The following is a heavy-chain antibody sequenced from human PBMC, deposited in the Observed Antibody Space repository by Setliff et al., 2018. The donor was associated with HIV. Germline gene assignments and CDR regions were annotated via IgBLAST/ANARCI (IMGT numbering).Heavy chain of an antibody. CDR1: GFTFSDYY. J-gene: IGHJ6*03. Sequence: GGSLRLSCAASGFTFSDYYMSWIRQAPGKGLEWVSYISSSGSTISYADSVKGRFTISRDNAKNSLYLQMNSLRAEEAAVYYCARLRGGGPRNDFWGVYNMDVWGKGTTVTVS. CDR2: ISSSGSTI. CDR3: ARLRGGGPRNDFWGVYNMDV. V-gene: IGHV3-11*04. D-gene: IGHD3-3*01.